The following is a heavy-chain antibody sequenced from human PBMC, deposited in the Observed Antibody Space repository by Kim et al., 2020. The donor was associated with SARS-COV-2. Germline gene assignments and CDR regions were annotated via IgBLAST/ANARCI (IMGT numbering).Heavy chain of an antibody. CDR2: IYYSGST. CDR1: GGSISSYY. Sequence: SETLSLTCTVSGGSISSYYWSWIRQPPGKGLEWIGYIYYSGSTNYNPSLKSRVTISVDTSKNQFSLKLSSVTAADTAVYYCARVATYDFWSGYYTHYGMDVWGQGTTVTVSS. CDR3: ARVATYDFWSGYYTHYGMDV. D-gene: IGHD3-3*01. J-gene: IGHJ6*02. V-gene: IGHV4-59*01.